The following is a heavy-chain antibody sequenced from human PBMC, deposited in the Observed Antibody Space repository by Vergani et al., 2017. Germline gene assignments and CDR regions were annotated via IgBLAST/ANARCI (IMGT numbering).Heavy chain of an antibody. CDR3: ARDLLTLITIFGVVIIDAFDI. J-gene: IGHJ3*02. CDR2: ISWDGGST. V-gene: IGHV3-43*01. CDR1: GFTFDDYT. Sequence: EVQLVESGGVVVQPGGSLRLSCAASGFTFDDYTMHWVRQAPGKGLEWVSLISWDGGSTYYADSVKGRFTISRDNSKNSLYLQMNSLRTEDTAVYYCARDLLTLITIFGVVIIDAFDIWGQGTMVTVSS. D-gene: IGHD3-3*01.